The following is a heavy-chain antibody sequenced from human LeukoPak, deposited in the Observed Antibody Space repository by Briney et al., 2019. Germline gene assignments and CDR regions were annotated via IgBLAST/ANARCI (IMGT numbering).Heavy chain of an antibody. CDR1: GFTFSVYG. V-gene: IGHV3-53*01. J-gene: IGHJ6*02. Sequence: GRSLRLSCAASGFTFSVYGMHWVRQAPGKGLEWVSVIYSGGSTYYADSVKGRFTISRDNSKNTLYLQMNSLRAEDTAVYYCARDVSAAATYGMDVWGQGTTVTVSS. D-gene: IGHD6-13*01. CDR3: ARDVSAAATYGMDV. CDR2: IYSGGST.